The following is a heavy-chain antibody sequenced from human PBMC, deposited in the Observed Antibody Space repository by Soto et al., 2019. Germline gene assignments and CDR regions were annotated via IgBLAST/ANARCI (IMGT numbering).Heavy chain of an antibody. Sequence: GASVKVSCKASGYTFTSYDINWVRQATGQGLEWMGWMNPNSGNTGYAQKFQGRVTMTRNTSISTAYMELSSLRSEDTAVYYCARGALWFGEDHYYMDVWGKGTTVTVSS. CDR3: ARGALWFGEDHYYMDV. J-gene: IGHJ6*03. CDR1: GYTFTSYD. CDR2: MNPNSGNT. D-gene: IGHD3-10*01. V-gene: IGHV1-8*01.